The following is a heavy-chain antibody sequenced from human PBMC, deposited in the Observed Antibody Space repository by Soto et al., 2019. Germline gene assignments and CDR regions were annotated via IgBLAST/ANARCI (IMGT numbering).Heavy chain of an antibody. CDR3: AKDSTVVVTAIGSWYFDL. J-gene: IGHJ2*01. Sequence: QVQLVESGGGVVQPGRSLRLSCAASGFTFSSYGMHWVRQAPGKGLEWVAVISYDGSNKYYADSVKGRFTISRDNSKNTXXLQMNSLRAEDTAVYYWAKDSTVVVTAIGSWYFDLWGRGTLVTVSS. CDR1: GFTFSSYG. V-gene: IGHV3-30*18. D-gene: IGHD2-21*02. CDR2: ISYDGSNK.